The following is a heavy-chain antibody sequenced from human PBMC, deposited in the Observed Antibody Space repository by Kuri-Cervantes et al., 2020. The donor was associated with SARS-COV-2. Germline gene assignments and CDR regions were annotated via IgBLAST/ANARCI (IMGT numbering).Heavy chain of an antibody. CDR3: ASGNDFSLDY. CDR1: GGSISSYY. D-gene: IGHD4-11*01. CDR2: IYYTGKS. Sequence: LRLSCTVSGGSISSYYWSWIRQSPGRGLEWIGYIYYTGKSNYNPSLESRVSMSLAASESRFFLTLTSVTAADTAMYYCASGNDFSLDYWGQGILVTVSS. V-gene: IGHV4-59*01. J-gene: IGHJ4*02.